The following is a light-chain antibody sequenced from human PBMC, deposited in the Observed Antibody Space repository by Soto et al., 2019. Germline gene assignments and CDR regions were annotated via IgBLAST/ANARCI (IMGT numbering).Light chain of an antibody. V-gene: IGKV1-5*03. J-gene: IGKJ1*01. CDR1: QTIDRW. CDR2: QAS. Sequence: DIQMTQFPSTLSASVGDRVTITCRASQTIDRWLAWYQQKPGKAPNLLIYQASSLQGGVPSRFSGSGSGTEVTLTISSLQPDEFATYYCQQYKIFPTFGQGTKVEIK. CDR3: QQYKIFPT.